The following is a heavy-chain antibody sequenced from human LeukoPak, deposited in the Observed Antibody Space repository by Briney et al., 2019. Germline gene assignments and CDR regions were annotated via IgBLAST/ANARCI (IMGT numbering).Heavy chain of an antibody. CDR2: IYPDDSDT. D-gene: IGHD2-2*01. CDR3: ATPYPREYCSSTTCYFNY. Sequence: GESLQISCQVSGYSFATYWIGWVRQMPGKGLEWMGIIYPDDSDTRYSPSFQGQVTISADKSISTAYLQWSSLKASDTAMYYCATPYPREYCSSTTCYFNYWGQGTLVTVSS. J-gene: IGHJ4*02. CDR1: GYSFATYW. V-gene: IGHV5-51*01.